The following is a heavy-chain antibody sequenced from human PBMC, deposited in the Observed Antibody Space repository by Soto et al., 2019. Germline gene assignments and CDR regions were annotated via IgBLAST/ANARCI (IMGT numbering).Heavy chain of an antibody. V-gene: IGHV3-30-3*01. J-gene: IGHJ4*02. CDR1: GFTFSRFA. CDR2: ISSDVVNY. CDR3: ARGGAWTPEGLGY. D-gene: IGHD2-15*01. Sequence: QVQLVESGGGVVQPGRSLRLSCAASGFTFSRFAMHWVRQAPGKGLEWLAVISSDVVNYYDAESVKGRFTISRDNSKNTLYLQMNSLRNEDTAVYYCARGGAWTPEGLGYWGQGTLVTVSS.